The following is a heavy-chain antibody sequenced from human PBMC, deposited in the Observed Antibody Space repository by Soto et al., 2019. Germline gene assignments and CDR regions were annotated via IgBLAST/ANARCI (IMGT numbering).Heavy chain of an antibody. Sequence: ASETLSLTCTVSGGSISSGGYYWSWIRQHPGKGLEWIGYIYYSGSTYYNPSLKSRVTISVDTSKNQFSLKLSSVTAADTAVYYCARDFLDTAHQLDYYYYGMDVWGQGTTVTVSS. J-gene: IGHJ6*02. CDR1: GGSISSGGYY. CDR2: IYYSGST. V-gene: IGHV4-31*03. D-gene: IGHD5-18*01. CDR3: ARDFLDTAHQLDYYYYGMDV.